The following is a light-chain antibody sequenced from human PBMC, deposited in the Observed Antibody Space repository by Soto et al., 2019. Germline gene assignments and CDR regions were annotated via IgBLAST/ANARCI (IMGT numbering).Light chain of an antibody. CDR1: QIFNNN. CDR3: QQRTDWPPLT. CDR2: DAS. V-gene: IGKV3-11*01. Sequence: EIVLTQSPATLSLSPGDTATLSCRPIQIFNNNLAWYQQKPGQAPSLLIYDASTRATGIPQRFSGRGSGTDFTRTISSLEPEDFAVYYCQQRTDWPPLTFGGGTNVEVK. J-gene: IGKJ4*01.